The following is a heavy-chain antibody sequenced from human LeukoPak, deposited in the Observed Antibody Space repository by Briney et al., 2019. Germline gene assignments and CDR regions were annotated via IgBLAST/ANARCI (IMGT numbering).Heavy chain of an antibody. V-gene: IGHV4-59*01. J-gene: IGHJ4*02. Sequence: SETLSLTSTVSGGSISSYYWSWIRQPPGKGLEWIGYIYYSGSTNYNPSLKSRVTISVDTSKNQFSLKLSSVTAADTAVYYCARDLAVAATGGYWGQGTLVTVSS. CDR2: IYYSGST. CDR3: ARDLAVAATGGY. D-gene: IGHD6-19*01. CDR1: GGSISSYY.